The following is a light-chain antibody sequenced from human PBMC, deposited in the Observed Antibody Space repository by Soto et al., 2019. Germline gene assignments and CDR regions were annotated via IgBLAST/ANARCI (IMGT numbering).Light chain of an antibody. CDR1: ESVTSSY. J-gene: IGKJ1*01. CDR2: GAS. CDR3: QQYGRSPRT. V-gene: IGKV3-20*01. Sequence: EIVLTQSPGTLSLSPGERATLSCRASESVTSSYLAWYQHKPGQAPRLLIYGASSRATGIPDRFSGSGSGTDFTLTISRLEPEDFAVYYCQQYGRSPRTFGKGTKVEIK.